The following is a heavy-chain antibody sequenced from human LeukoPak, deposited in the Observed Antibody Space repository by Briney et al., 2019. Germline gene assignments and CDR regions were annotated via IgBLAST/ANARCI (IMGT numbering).Heavy chain of an antibody. CDR1: GFTFSSYA. Sequence: GGSLRLSCAASGFTFSSYAMSWVRQAPGKGLEWVSAISGSGGSTYYADSAKGRFTISRDNSKNTLYLQMNSLRAEDTAVYYCAKDAMAGTPGARSGYFDYWGQGTLVTVSS. J-gene: IGHJ4*02. D-gene: IGHD6-19*01. CDR3: AKDAMAGTPGARSGYFDY. CDR2: ISGSGGST. V-gene: IGHV3-23*01.